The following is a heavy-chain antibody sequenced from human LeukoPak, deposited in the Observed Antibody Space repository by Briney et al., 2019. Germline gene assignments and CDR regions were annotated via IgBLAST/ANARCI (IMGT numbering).Heavy chain of an antibody. CDR2: IYRDGST. J-gene: IGHJ6*02. D-gene: IGHD2-2*03. V-gene: IGHV3-53*01. Sequence: PGGSLRLSCAASGFSVSSNYMNWVRQGPGKGLEWVSVIYRDGSTYYADSVKGRFTISRDNSKNTLYLQMNSLRAEDTAVYYCARVSGYCSSTSCYEVLWRPALDYYYGMDVWGQGTTVTVSS. CDR1: GFSVSSNY. CDR3: ARVSGYCSSTSCYEVLWRPALDYYYGMDV.